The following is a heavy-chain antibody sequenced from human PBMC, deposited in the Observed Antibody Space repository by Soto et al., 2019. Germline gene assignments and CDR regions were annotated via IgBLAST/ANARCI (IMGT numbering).Heavy chain of an antibody. D-gene: IGHD3-22*01. J-gene: IGHJ4*02. V-gene: IGHV4-39*01. CDR3: ARNYYDGSGYFY. Sequence: SETLSLTCTVSGGSISSSSSYWIWIRQPPGKGLEWVGSGYNSGSTHSNPSLKSRVTISVDTSKNQISLKLSSVTAADTAVYYCARNYYDGSGYFYWGQGTLVTVSS. CDR1: GGSISSSSSY. CDR2: GYNSGST.